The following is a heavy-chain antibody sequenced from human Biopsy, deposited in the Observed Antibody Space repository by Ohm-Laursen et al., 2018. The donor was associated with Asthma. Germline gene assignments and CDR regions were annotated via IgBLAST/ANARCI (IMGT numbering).Heavy chain of an antibody. J-gene: IGHJ3*01. D-gene: IGHD3-22*01. V-gene: IGHV3-23*01. Sequence: SLRLSCTASGFTFGDYWMSWVRQAPGKGLEWVSSILGNGVTTYYVDSVKGRFTISRDNSKNTVDLQMRSLRAEDTAIYYCVKDTDEIRGYYTFGVWGQGTMVTVSS. CDR1: GFTFGDYW. CDR2: ILGNGVTT. CDR3: VKDTDEIRGYYTFGV.